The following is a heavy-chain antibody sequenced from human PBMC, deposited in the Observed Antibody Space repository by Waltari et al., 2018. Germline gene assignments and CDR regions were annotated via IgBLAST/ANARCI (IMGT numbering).Heavy chain of an antibody. CDR3: ARGMRSGSGYFYYYLDV. CDR2: ISFDGGQK. J-gene: IGHJ6*03. Sequence: QVQLVESGGGVVQPGRSLTVSCEASGFTFSLYTFHWFRQAPGKGLEWVAAISFDGGQKSYADSVRGRFTISRDNSKSTVNVEMNSLRPEDTAMYYCARGMRSGSGYFYYYLDVWGKGTTVTVSS. D-gene: IGHD6-25*01. V-gene: IGHV3-30*17. CDR1: GFTFSLYT.